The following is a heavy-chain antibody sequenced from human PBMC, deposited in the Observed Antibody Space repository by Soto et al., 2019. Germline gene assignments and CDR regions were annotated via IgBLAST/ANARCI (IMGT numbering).Heavy chain of an antibody. D-gene: IGHD1-1*01. V-gene: IGHV6-1*01. CDR1: GDSVSSNSAA. CDR3: ARGTDSSFDY. J-gene: IGHJ4*02. CDR2: TYYRSKWYN. Sequence: PPQTLSLTCAISGDSVSSNSAAWNWIRQSPARGLKWLGRTYYRSKWYNDYAVSMKSRISINPDTSENQFSLHLNSVTPEDTAVYYCARGTDSSFDYWGKGSQVTVSS.